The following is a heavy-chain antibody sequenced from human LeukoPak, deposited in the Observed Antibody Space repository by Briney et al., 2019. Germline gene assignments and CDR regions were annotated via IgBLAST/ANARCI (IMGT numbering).Heavy chain of an antibody. CDR2: IYSSATT. CDR1: GDSISSFY. D-gene: IGHD6-19*01. CDR3: AKERVGSCSGSRCWYFEY. Sequence: PSETLSLTCTVSGDSISSFYWSWIRQAAGKGLEGIGRIYSSATTNYNPSLKSRVIMSLDTSKNQFSLTLSSVTAADTAVYYCAKERVGSCSGSRCWYFEYWGQGSLVTVSS. V-gene: IGHV4-4*07. J-gene: IGHJ4*02.